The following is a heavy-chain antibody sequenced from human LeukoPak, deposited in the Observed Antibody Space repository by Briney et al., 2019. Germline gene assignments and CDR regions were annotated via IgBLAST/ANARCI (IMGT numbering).Heavy chain of an antibody. Sequence: GGSLRLSCAASGFTFDDYAMHWVRQAPGKGLEWVSVISWNSGTIGYADSVKGRFTISRDNAKKSLYLQMNSLRAEDTAVYYCARETIAAAGKGFDPWGQGTLVTVSS. J-gene: IGHJ5*02. D-gene: IGHD6-13*01. V-gene: IGHV3-9*01. CDR2: ISWNSGTI. CDR1: GFTFDDYA. CDR3: ARETIAAAGKGFDP.